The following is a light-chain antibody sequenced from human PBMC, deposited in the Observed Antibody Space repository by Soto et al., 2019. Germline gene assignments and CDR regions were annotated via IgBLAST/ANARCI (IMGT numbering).Light chain of an antibody. V-gene: IGLV7-46*01. CDR2: DTN. CDR3: FLSYAGPTWM. CDR1: TGAVTTSHY. J-gene: IGLJ3*02. Sequence: QAVVTQEPSLTVSPGGTVTLTCGSNTGAVTTSHYPYWIQQKPGQAPRTLIYDTNNLHSWTPARFSGSLLGGKAALTLSGAQHEDEAEYYCFLSYAGPTWMFGGGTKLTVL.